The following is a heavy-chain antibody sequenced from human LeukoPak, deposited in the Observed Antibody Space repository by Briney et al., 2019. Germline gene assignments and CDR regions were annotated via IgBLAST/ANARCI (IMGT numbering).Heavy chain of an antibody. D-gene: IGHD6-13*01. CDR1: GFTFSSYA. CDR2: ISYDGSNK. V-gene: IGHV3-30-3*01. Sequence: GSLRLSCAASGFTFSSYAMHWVRQAPGKGLEWVSVISYDGSNKYYADSVKGRFTISRDNAKNSLYLQMNSLRAEDTAVYYCASGIAAAGTLALNIDYWGQGTLVTVSS. CDR3: ASGIAAAGTLALNIDY. J-gene: IGHJ4*02.